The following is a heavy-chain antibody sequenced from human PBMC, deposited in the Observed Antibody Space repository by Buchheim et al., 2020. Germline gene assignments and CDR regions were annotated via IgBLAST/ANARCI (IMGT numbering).Heavy chain of an antibody. Sequence: QVQLVASGGGVVQPGRSLRLSCAASGFTFSGYGMHWVRQTPGKGLEWVATISFDGINEYYTDSVKGRFTISRDNSRNTLFLQRNSLRTEDTALYYCAEEEEDGSRYYYGPSGFDFWGPGTL. CDR1: GFTFSGYG. D-gene: IGHD3-22*01. V-gene: IGHV3-30*03. CDR2: ISFDGINE. J-gene: IGHJ4*02. CDR3: AEEEEDGSRYYYGPSGFDF.